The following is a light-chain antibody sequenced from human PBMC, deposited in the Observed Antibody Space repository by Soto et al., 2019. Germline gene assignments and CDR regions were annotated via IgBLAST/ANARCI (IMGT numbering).Light chain of an antibody. CDR3: QKRTTPTT. Sequence: EIVLTQSPATLSLSPGERATLTCRASQSIDSHLGWYQQKPGQAPRLLIYNAFPRVGGVPARFSGSVSGTDFTLTISSLEPEDFAVYYCQKRTTPTTFGGGTKVEI. CDR1: QSIDSH. CDR2: NAF. J-gene: IGKJ4*01. V-gene: IGKV3-11*01.